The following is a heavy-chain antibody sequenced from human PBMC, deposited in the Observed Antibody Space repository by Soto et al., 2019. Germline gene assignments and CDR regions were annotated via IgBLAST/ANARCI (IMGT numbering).Heavy chain of an antibody. CDR2: MSGSGGST. Sequence: EVQLLESGGGLVQPGGSLRLSCAASGFTFSSYAMSWVRQAPGKGLEWVSAMSGSGGSTYYADSVKGRFTISRDNSKNTLYLQMNDLRAEDTAVYYCARSAHLLWGPDACDICGEGTMVTVSS. D-gene: IGHD3-16*01. CDR3: ARSAHLLWGPDACDI. V-gene: IGHV3-23*01. J-gene: IGHJ3*02. CDR1: GFTFSSYA.